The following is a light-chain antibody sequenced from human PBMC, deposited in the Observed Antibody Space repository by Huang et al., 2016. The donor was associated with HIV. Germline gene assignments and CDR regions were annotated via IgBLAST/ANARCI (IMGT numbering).Light chain of an antibody. CDR2: GAS. CDR3: QQYNNWPPT. J-gene: IGKJ1*01. V-gene: IGKV3-15*01. Sequence: EIVMTQSPATLSVSPGERATLSCRSSQSVSSNLAWYQQKPGQAPRLLIYGASTRATGIPAMFSGSGSGTEFTLTISSLQSEDFAVYYCQQYNNWPPTFGQGTKVEIK. CDR1: QSVSSN.